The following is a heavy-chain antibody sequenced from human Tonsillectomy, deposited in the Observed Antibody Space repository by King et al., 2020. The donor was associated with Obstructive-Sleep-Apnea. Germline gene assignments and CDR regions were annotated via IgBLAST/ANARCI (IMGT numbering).Heavy chain of an antibody. V-gene: IGHV3-15*01. CDR1: GFTFSNAW. Sequence: VQLVESGGGLVKPGGSLRLSCAASGFTFSNAWMSWVRQTPGKGLEWVGRIKSKTDGGTTEYAAPVKGIFSISRDDSKNTRYLVMNSLKTEDTGVYYCTTELAPPQKVTVTTGGWGQGTLVTVSS. CDR2: IKSKTDGGTT. CDR3: TTELAPPQKVTVTTGG. J-gene: IGHJ4*02. D-gene: IGHD4-17*01.